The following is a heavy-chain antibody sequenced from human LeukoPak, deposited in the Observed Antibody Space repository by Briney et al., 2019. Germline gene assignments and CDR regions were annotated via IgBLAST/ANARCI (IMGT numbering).Heavy chain of an antibody. CDR2: ISGSSSSI. Sequence: PGGSLRLSCAASGFTFSTYSMNWVRQAPWKGLEWVSYISGSSSSIYYADSVKGRFTISRDNAKNSLYLQMNSLRAEDTAVYYCAKDGPMTTVTYFDYWGQGTLVTVSS. CDR1: GFTFSTYS. D-gene: IGHD4-17*01. J-gene: IGHJ4*02. V-gene: IGHV3-48*04. CDR3: AKDGPMTTVTYFDY.